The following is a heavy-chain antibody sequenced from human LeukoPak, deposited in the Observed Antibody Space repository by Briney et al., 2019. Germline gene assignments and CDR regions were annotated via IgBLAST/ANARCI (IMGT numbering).Heavy chain of an antibody. J-gene: IGHJ6*03. CDR2: ISGSGGST. CDR3: ATAPAYYYYMDV. V-gene: IGHV3-23*01. Sequence: PGGSLRLSCAASGFTFDDYTMHWVRQAPGKGLEWVSAISGSGGSTYYADSVKGRFTISRDNSKNTLYLQMNSLRAEDTAVYYCATAPAYYYYMDVWGKGTTVTVSS. CDR1: GFTFDDYT.